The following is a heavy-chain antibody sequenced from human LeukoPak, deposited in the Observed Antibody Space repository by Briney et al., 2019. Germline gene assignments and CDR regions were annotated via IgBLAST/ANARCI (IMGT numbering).Heavy chain of an antibody. V-gene: IGHV3-23*01. Sequence: GGSLRLSCAGSGFTSSNYAMNWVRQAPGKGLEWVSGIIGSGDETYFADSVRGRFTVSRDNSKNTLYLQMNSLRAEDTALYYCARDLVGATSTFAYWGQGTLVTVSS. J-gene: IGHJ4*02. CDR3: ARDLVGATSTFAY. CDR1: GFTSSNYA. CDR2: IIGSGDET. D-gene: IGHD1-26*01.